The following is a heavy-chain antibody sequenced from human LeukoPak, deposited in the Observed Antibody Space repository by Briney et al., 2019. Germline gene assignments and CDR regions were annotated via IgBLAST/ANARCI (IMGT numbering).Heavy chain of an antibody. D-gene: IGHD2-2*02. J-gene: IGHJ4*02. CDR2: TRNKANSYTT. Sequence: GGSLRLSCAASGFTFSDHYMGWVRQAPGKGLEWVGRTRNKANSYTTEYAASVKGRFTISRDDSKNSLYLQMNSLKTEDTAVYYCARVTQLLLYDYWGQGTLVTVSS. CDR3: ARVTQLLLYDY. V-gene: IGHV3-72*01. CDR1: GFTFSDHY.